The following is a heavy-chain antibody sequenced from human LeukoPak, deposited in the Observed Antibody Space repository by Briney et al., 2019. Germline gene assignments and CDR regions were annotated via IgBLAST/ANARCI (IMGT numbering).Heavy chain of an antibody. V-gene: IGHV1-46*01. CDR1: GYTFTSYY. CDR2: INPSGGST. D-gene: IGHD4-17*01. J-gene: IGHJ2*01. Sequence: ASVKVSCKASGYTFTSYYMHWVRQAPGQGLEWMGIINPSGGSTSYAQKFQGRVTMTRDTSTSTVYMELSGLRSEDTAVYYCARDEGLRHWYFDLWGRGTLVTVSS. CDR3: ARDEGLRHWYFDL.